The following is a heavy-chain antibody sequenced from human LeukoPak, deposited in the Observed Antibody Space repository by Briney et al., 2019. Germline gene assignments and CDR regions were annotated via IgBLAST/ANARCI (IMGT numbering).Heavy chain of an antibody. J-gene: IGHJ4*02. D-gene: IGHD3-10*01. CDR2: IHNSGTT. V-gene: IGHV4-34*01. CDR1: GGPFSGYF. CDR3: ARRYYYNLGSFPFDF. Sequence: SETLSLTCAVSGGPFSGYFWSWIRQSSGKGLEWIGAIHNSGTTNYNPSLNSRVTISEDTSKNQFYLNLSFVTAPDTAVYYCARRYYYNLGSFPFDFWGQGTLVTVSS.